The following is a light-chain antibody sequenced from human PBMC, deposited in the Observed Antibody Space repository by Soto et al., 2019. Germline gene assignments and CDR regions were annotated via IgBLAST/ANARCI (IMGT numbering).Light chain of an antibody. CDR3: QQYGRSGT. CDR2: ATS. CDR1: QSVSRTY. Sequence: EIMFTQSPCTVSLSRGERSTLSFRASQSVSRTYLAGYQQKPVQAPRLLIYATSSRATGIPDRFSGSGSGTDFTLTISRLEPEDFAVYYCQQYGRSGTFGQGTKVDI. V-gene: IGKV3-20*01. J-gene: IGKJ1*01.